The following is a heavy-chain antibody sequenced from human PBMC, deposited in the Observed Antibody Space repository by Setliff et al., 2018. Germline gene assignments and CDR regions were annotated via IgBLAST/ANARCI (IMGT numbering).Heavy chain of an antibody. CDR2: INVGNGNT. J-gene: IGHJ5*02. CDR1: GYTFTDYA. Sequence: ASVKVSCKASGYTFTDYAIQWVRQAPGQRLEWVGWINVGNGNTKYSQKLQGGVTMTRVTSASTAYMELSGLRSEDTAVYYCARDFRRISIYGVDENEKGFDPWGQGTLVTVSS. CDR3: ARDFRRISIYGVDENEKGFDP. V-gene: IGHV1-3*01. D-gene: IGHD3-3*01.